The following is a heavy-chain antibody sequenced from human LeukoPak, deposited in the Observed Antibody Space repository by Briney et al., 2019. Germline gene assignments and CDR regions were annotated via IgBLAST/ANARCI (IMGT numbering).Heavy chain of an antibody. CDR1: GFTSSDYS. Sequence: GGSLRLSCAASGFTSSDYSINWVRQAPGKGLEWVSYISGDSRHIYYADSAKGRFKISRDNAKNSLYLQLNGLRPEDTAVYFCAGDPLVYPAGSTMIDCWGQGTLVTVSS. J-gene: IGHJ4*02. D-gene: IGHD3-10*01. V-gene: IGHV3-21*01. CDR2: ISGDSRHI. CDR3: AGDPLVYPAGSTMIDC.